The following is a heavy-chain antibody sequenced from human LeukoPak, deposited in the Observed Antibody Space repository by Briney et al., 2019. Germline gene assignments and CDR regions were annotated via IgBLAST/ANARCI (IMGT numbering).Heavy chain of an antibody. V-gene: IGHV3-74*01. J-gene: IGHJ4*02. CDR3: VKSMGVNDN. CDR2: INIDGTTT. D-gene: IGHD1-26*01. Sequence: GGSLRLSCAASGFTFSRSWMHWVRQGPGKGLMWVSRINIDGTTTDYADPVKGRFTISRDDAKNTLYLPMNSLTVEDTAVYYCVKSMGVNDNWGQGTLVTVSS. CDR1: GFTFSRSW.